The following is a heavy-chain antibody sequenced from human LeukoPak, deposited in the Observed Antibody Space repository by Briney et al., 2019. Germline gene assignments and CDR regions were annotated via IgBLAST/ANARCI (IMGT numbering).Heavy chain of an antibody. CDR1: GFTFSSYA. V-gene: IGHV3-23*01. J-gene: IGHJ4*02. CDR2: ISNSDYST. D-gene: IGHD5-24*01. Sequence: AGGSLRLSCAASGFTFSSYAMSWVRQAPGKGLEWVSTISNSDYSTYYADSVKGRFTISRDNSKNTLYLQMNSLRAEDTAVYYCARGRDGYNLVYWGQGTLVTVSS. CDR3: ARGRDGYNLVY.